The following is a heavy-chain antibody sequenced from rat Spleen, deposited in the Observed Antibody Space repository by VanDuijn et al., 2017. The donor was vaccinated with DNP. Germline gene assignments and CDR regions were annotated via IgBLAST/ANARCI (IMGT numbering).Heavy chain of an antibody. CDR3: VTHAGLPGYILAMDD. D-gene: IGHD1-4*01. J-gene: IGHJ4*01. Sequence: EVQLQESGSGLVKPSQSLSLTCSVTGYSITTNFWGWIRKFPGNKMEWMGHINYSGRNSYNPSLKSRISITRDTSKNQFFLQVNSVTTEDTATYYCVTHAGLPGYILAMDDWGQGTSVTVSS. CDR2: INYSGRN. V-gene: IGHV3-1*01. CDR1: GYSITTNF.